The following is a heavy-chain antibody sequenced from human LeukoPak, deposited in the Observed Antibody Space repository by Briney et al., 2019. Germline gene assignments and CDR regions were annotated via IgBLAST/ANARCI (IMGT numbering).Heavy chain of an antibody. V-gene: IGHV4-38-2*02. CDR1: GYSISSGYY. CDR2: IYHSGST. D-gene: IGHD1-26*01. CDR3: ARAGSYKGIDY. J-gene: IGHJ4*02. Sequence: SETLSLTCTVSGYSISSGYYWGWIRQPPGKGLEWIGSIYHSGSTYYNPSLKSRVTISVDTSKNQFSLKLSSVTAADTAVYYCARAGSYKGIDYWGQGTLVTVSS.